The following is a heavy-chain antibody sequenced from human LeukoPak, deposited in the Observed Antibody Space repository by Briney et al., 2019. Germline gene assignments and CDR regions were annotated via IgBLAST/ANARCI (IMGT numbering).Heavy chain of an antibody. J-gene: IGHJ5*02. CDR1: GYTFTDYY. CDR2: VDPEDGET. V-gene: IGHV1-69-2*01. Sequence: ATVKISCKASGYTFTDYYMHWVQQAPGKGLEWMGRVDPEDGETIYAEKFQGRVTITADTSTDTAYMELSSLRSEDTAVYYCATEQMITFGGVIATNNWFDPWGQGTPVTVSS. D-gene: IGHD3-16*02. CDR3: ATEQMITFGGVIATNNWFDP.